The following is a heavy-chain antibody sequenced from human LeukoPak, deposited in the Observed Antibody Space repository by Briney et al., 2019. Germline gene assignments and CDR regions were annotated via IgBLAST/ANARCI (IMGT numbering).Heavy chain of an antibody. Sequence: ASVKVSSKASGYTFTAYYMHWMRQAPGQGPEWMGWINPNSGGTNFAQKFQGRVTMTSDTSISTAYMELSSLRSDDTAIYYCARAKVLVPDHWGQGTLVTVSS. CDR1: GYTFTAYY. J-gene: IGHJ4*02. CDR3: ARAKVLVPDH. CDR2: INPNSGGT. V-gene: IGHV1-2*02.